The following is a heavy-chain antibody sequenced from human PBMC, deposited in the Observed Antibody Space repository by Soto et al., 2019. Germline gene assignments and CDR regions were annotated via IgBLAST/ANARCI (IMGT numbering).Heavy chain of an antibody. D-gene: IGHD3-10*01. CDR2: IDYDGTTT. J-gene: IGHJ4*02. CDR3: TRGPRPSSAGTGAY. V-gene: IGHV3-74*01. CDR1: GFAFDSYW. Sequence: GGSLRLSCAASGFAFDSYWMHWVRQVPGERPVWVSRIDYDGTTTTYADFVKGRFTISRDNAKNTLYLQMNNLRAEDTAVYYCTRGPRPSSAGTGAYWGQGTQVTV.